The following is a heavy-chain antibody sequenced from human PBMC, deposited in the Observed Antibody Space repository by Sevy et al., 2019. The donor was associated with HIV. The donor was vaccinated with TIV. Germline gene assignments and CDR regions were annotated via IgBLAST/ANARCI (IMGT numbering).Heavy chain of an antibody. V-gene: IGHV1-18*01. D-gene: IGHD3-22*01. J-gene: IGHJ4*02. CDR3: ARDSDGSGRYYLDYFDS. Sequence: ASVKVSCKTSGYTFIKHPHSWVRQAPGQGLEWMGCIRTYNGETKYPQKFQGRATMTTETSTSTAYMELRSLRSDDTAVYYCARDSDGSGRYYLDYFDSWGQGTLVTVSS. CDR2: IRTYNGET. CDR1: GYTFIKHP.